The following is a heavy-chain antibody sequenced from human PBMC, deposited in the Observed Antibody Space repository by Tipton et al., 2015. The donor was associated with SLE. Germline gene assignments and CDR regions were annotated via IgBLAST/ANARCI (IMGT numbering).Heavy chain of an antibody. CDR2: IDPSDSFT. CDR3: ARVYCSSTSCYTGGFDY. D-gene: IGHD2-2*02. J-gene: IGHJ4*02. CDR1: GYSFTTYW. Sequence: VQLVQSGGEVKKPGESLKISCNGSGYSFTTYWITWVRQMPGKGLEWMGTIDPSDSFTNYSPSFQGHVTISADKSISTAYLQWSSLKASDTAMYYCARVYCSSTSCYTGGFDYWGQRTLVTVSS. V-gene: IGHV5-10-1*01.